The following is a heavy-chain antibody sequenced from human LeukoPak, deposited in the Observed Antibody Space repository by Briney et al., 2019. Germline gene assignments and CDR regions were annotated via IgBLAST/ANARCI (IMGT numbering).Heavy chain of an antibody. Sequence: PGGSLRLSCAASGFTFDDYGMSWVRQAPGKGLEWVSGINWNGGSTVYADSVKGRFTIFRDNAKNSLYLQMNSLRAEDTALYYCARVCVSCETDAFDIWGQGTMVTVSS. CDR1: GFTFDDYG. V-gene: IGHV3-20*04. CDR2: INWNGGST. CDR3: ARVCVSCETDAFDI. J-gene: IGHJ3*02. D-gene: IGHD2-8*01.